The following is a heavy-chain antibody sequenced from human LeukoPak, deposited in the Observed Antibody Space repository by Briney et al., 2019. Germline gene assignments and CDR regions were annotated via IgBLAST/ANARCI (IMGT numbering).Heavy chain of an antibody. J-gene: IGHJ3*02. CDR3: ARAKYDSSGYYYSGFDI. CDR2: ITSSGSSM. V-gene: IGHV3-11*04. CDR1: GFTFSDYY. Sequence: SGGSLRLSCAASGFTFSDYYMGWIRQAPGKGLEWVSYITSSGSSMYYADSVKGRFTMSRDNAKKSLYLQMNSLRAEDTAVYYCARAKYDSSGYYYSGFDIWGQGTMVTVSS. D-gene: IGHD3-22*01.